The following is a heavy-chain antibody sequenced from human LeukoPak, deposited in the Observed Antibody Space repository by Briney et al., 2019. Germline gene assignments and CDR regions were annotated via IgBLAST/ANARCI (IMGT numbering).Heavy chain of an antibody. J-gene: IGHJ4*02. D-gene: IGHD3/OR15-3a*01. CDR3: ARESLGWYLDY. CDR2: IYYSGST. V-gene: IGHV4-39*07. CDR1: GGSISSSSYY. Sequence: SETLSLTCTVSGGSISSSSYYWGWIRQPPGKGLEWIGSIYYSGSTYYNPSLKSRVTISVDTSKNQFSLKLSSVTAADTAVYYCARESLGWYLDYWGQGTLVTVSS.